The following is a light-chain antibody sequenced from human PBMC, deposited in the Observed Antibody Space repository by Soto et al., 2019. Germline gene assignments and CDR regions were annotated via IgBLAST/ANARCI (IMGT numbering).Light chain of an antibody. V-gene: IGKV1-5*01. CDR1: QSISSW. J-gene: IGKJ1*01. CDR2: DAS. CDR3: QQYNSYWT. Sequence: IQRTQSPSTLAASVGDRCTSTCRASQSISSWLAWYQQKPGKAPKLLIYDASSLESGVPSRFSGSGSGTEFTLTISSLQPDDFATYYCQQYNSYWTFGQGTKVDIK.